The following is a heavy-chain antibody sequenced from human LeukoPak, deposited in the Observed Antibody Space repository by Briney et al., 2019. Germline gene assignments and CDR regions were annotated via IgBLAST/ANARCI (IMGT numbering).Heavy chain of an antibody. V-gene: IGHV3-66*03. CDR3: TRDRAGTQSWVEFDL. Sequence: GGSLRLTCAASGFSVSSTYMSWVRQAPGKGLEWVSLIYTSGSTFYADSVMGRFTISRDNSKNTLFLQMNSLRAEDSAVYYCTRDRAGTQSWVEFDLWGQGTLVTVSS. D-gene: IGHD3-10*01. J-gene: IGHJ5*02. CDR1: GFSVSSTY. CDR2: IYTSGST.